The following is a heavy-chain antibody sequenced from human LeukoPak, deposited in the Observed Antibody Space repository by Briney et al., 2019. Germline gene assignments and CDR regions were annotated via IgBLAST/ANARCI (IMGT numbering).Heavy chain of an antibody. CDR1: GFTFDDYA. D-gene: IGHD5-12*01. Sequence: GRSLRLSCAASGFTFDDYAMHWVRQAPGKGLEWVSGISWNSGSIGYADSVKGRFTISRDNAKNSLYLQMNSLRAEDTAVYYCAKQGYSGFPGGGYFDYWGQGTLVTVSS. CDR3: AKQGYSGFPGGGYFDY. J-gene: IGHJ4*02. CDR2: ISWNSGSI. V-gene: IGHV3-9*01.